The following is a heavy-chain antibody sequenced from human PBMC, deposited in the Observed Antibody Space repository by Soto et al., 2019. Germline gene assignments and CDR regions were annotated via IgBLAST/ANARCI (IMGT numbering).Heavy chain of an antibody. Sequence: QVQLQESGPGLVEPSQTLSLTCTVSGGSISSGDYDWSWIRQPPGKDLEWIGHIYNSGNTYNNPSLKSRVTIAVDTSKNQFSLKLSSVTAADTAVYYCARGPSGDKVDYWGQGTLVTVSS. D-gene: IGHD1-26*01. CDR1: GGSISSGDYD. J-gene: IGHJ4*02. CDR2: IYNSGNT. V-gene: IGHV4-30-4*01. CDR3: ARGPSGDKVDY.